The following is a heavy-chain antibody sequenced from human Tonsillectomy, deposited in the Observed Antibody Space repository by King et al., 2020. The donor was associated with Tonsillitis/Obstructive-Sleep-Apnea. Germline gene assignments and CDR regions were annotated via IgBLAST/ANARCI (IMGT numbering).Heavy chain of an antibody. J-gene: IGHJ6*03. V-gene: IGHV1-2*06. Sequence: VQLVESGAEVKKPGASVKVSCKASGYTFTGYYMHWVRQAPGQGLEWMGRINPNSGGTKYAQKFQGRVTMTRETSISTAYMELSRLRSDDTAVYYWARDFEWLRRDYYFYYCMDVWGKGTTVTVSS. CDR2: INPNSGGT. D-gene: IGHD5-12*01. CDR3: ARDFEWLRRDYYFYYCMDV. CDR1: GYTFTGYY.